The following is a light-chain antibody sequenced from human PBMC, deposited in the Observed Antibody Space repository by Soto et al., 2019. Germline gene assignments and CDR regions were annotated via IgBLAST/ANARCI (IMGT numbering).Light chain of an antibody. CDR3: QKHNAAPLT. V-gene: IGKV3D-15*01. CDR2: GAS. J-gene: IGKJ4*01. CDR1: QSVSSD. Sequence: EIVMTQSPATLSVSPGERATLSCRASQSVSSDLAWYHQKPGQAPRLLIYGASSRATGIPDRFSGSGSGTDFTLTISNLQPEDVATYYCQKHNAAPLTFGGGTKVDIK.